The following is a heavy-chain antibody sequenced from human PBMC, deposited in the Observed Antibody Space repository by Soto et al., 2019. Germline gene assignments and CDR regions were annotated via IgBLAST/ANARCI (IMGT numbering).Heavy chain of an antibody. CDR1: GGSISSYY. J-gene: IGHJ4*02. CDR3: ARRYCTNGVCYFDY. D-gene: IGHD2-8*01. Sequence: SETLSLTCTVSGGSISSYYWSWIRQPPGKGLEWIGYIHYSGSTNYNPSLKSRVTISVDTSKNQFSLKLSSVTAADTAVYYCARRYCTNGVCYFDYWGQGTLVTVSS. CDR2: IHYSGST. V-gene: IGHV4-59*08.